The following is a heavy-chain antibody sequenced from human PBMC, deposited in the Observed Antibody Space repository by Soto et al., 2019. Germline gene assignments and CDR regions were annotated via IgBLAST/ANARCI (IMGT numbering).Heavy chain of an antibody. CDR3: ARQALGY. D-gene: IGHD7-27*01. V-gene: IGHV4-39*01. J-gene: IGHJ4*02. CDR1: NGSFSSSSYY. Sequence: SETLSLTCTVSNGSFSSSSYYWGWIRQPPGKGLEWIGSIYYSGSTYYNPSLKSRVTISVDTSRNQFSLKLSSVTAADTAVYYCARQALGYWGQGTLVTVSS. CDR2: IYYSGST.